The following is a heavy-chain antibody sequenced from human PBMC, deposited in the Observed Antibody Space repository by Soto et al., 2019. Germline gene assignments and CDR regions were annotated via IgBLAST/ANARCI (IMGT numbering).Heavy chain of an antibody. V-gene: IGHV1-18*01. CDR1: GYTFSSYC. D-gene: IGHD2-2*01. Sequence: GASVKVSCKASGYTFSSYCISWVGQAPGQGLEWMGWISAYNGNTNYAQKLQGRVTMTTDTSTSTAYMELRSLRSDDTAVYYCARDRGRVPAAMGKWGQGTLVTVSS. CDR2: ISAYNGNT. CDR3: ARDRGRVPAAMGK. J-gene: IGHJ4*02.